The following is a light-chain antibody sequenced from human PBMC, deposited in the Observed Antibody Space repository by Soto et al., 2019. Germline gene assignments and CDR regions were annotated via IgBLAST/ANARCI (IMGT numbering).Light chain of an antibody. J-gene: IGKJ5*01. CDR1: QSVSSN. Sequence: EIVIKQPSPTLFVSPGERDTLSFRASQSVSSNLAWYQQKPGQAPRLLIYGASTRATGIPARFSGSGSGTEFTLTISSLQSEDFAVYYCQQYNNCPITFGQGTRLEIK. V-gene: IGKV3-15*01. CDR3: QQYNNCPIT. CDR2: GAS.